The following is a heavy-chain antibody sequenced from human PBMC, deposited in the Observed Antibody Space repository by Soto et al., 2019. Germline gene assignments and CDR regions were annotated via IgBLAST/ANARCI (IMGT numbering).Heavy chain of an antibody. CDR2: IYYSGST. J-gene: IGHJ6*02. Sequence: PSETLSLTCTVSGGSISSGGYYWSWIRQHPGKGLEWIGYIYYSGSTYYNPSLKSRVTISVDTSKNQFSLKLSSVTAADTAVYYCARDRGVRGVIITGPYYYGMDVWGQGTTVTVSS. CDR1: GGSISSGGYY. D-gene: IGHD3-10*01. V-gene: IGHV4-31*03. CDR3: ARDRGVRGVIITGPYYYGMDV.